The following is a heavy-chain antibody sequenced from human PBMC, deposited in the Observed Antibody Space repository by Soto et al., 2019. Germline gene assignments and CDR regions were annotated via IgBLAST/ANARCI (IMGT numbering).Heavy chain of an antibody. CDR3: ARGDRGFNDAFDI. CDR2: ISGSGVSA. Sequence: EVQLLESGGGLVQPGGSLRLSCAASGFTFSSYAMSWVSQAPGKGLEWVSGISGSGVSADYADYVKGRFTISRDNSKNTVYLQMNSLRAEDTAVYYCARGDRGFNDAFDIWGQGTVVTVSS. D-gene: IGHD3-10*01. V-gene: IGHV3-23*01. CDR1: GFTFSSYA. J-gene: IGHJ3*02.